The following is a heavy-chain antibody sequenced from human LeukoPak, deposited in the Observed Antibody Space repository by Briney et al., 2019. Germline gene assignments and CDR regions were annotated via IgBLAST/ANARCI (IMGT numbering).Heavy chain of an antibody. D-gene: IGHD4-17*01. CDR3: ASTRRDYGDYRLLGY. J-gene: IGHJ4*02. V-gene: IGHV4-34*01. Sequence: PSETLSLTCAVYGGSFSGYYWSWIRQPQGKGLEWIGEINHSGSTNYNPSLKSRVTISVDTSKNQFSLKLSSVTAADTAVYYCASTRRDYGDYRLLGYWGQGTLVTVSS. CDR1: GGSFSGYY. CDR2: INHSGST.